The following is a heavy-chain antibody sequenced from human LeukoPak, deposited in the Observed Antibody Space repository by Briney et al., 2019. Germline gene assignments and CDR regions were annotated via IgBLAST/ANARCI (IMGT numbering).Heavy chain of an antibody. J-gene: IGHJ3*02. V-gene: IGHV4-39*07. CDR2: INHSGST. CDR3: ARLPRRITMIVVVADAFDI. D-gene: IGHD3-22*01. Sequence: SETLSLTCTVSGGSISSGSYYWSWIRQPPGKGLEWIGEINHSGSTNYNPSLKSRVTISVDTSKNQFSLKLSSVTAADTAVYYCARLPRRITMIVVVADAFDIWGQGTMVTVSS. CDR1: GGSISSGSYY.